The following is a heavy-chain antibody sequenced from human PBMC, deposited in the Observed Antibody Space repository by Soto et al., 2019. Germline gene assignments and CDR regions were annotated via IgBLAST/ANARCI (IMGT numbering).Heavy chain of an antibody. CDR2: INAGNGNT. CDR3: ARGRYYYDSSGYYPLGY. D-gene: IGHD3-22*01. V-gene: IGHV1-3*01. J-gene: IGHJ4*02. CDR1: GYTFTSYA. Sequence: ASVKVSCKASGYTFTSYAMHWVRQAPGQSLEWMGWINAGNGNTKYSQKFQGRVTITRDTSASTAYMELSSLRSEDTAVYFCARGRYYYDSSGYYPLGYWGQGTLVTVSS.